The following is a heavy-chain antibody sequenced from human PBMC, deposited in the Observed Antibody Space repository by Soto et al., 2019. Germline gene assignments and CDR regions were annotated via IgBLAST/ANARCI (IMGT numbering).Heavy chain of an antibody. CDR1: GYIFTTYG. V-gene: IGHV1-18*01. Sequence: QVHLVQSGAEVKKPGASVKVSCKGSGYIFTTYGITWVRQAPGQGLEWMGWIGAHNGNTNYAQKLQGRVTVTRDTSTSTAYMELRNLRSDDTAVYYCARGRYGDYWGQGALVTVSS. CDR2: IGAHNGNT. CDR3: ARGRYGDY. D-gene: IGHD1-1*01. J-gene: IGHJ4*02.